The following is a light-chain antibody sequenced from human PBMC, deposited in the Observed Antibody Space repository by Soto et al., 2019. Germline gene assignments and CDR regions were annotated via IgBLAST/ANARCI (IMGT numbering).Light chain of an antibody. CDR3: CSYAGTSTYV. V-gene: IGLV2-23*01. CDR2: AGN. Sequence: QSVLTQPASISGSPGQSITISCTGTGSAVGTYNLVSWYQQHPGKAPKLMIYAGNKRPSGISNRFSGSKSGYTASLTISGLQAEDEADYYCCSYAGTSTYVFGTGTKLTVL. J-gene: IGLJ1*01. CDR1: GSAVGTYNL.